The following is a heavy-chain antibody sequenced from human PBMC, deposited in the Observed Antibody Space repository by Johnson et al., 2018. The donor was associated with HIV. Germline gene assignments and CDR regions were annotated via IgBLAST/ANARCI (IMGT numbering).Heavy chain of an antibody. CDR3: ARGFEVAAGWGAFDI. CDR1: EFTFSSYW. V-gene: IGHV3-7*02. J-gene: IGHJ3*02. CDR2: IKQDGSEK. Sequence: EVQLVESGGGLVQPGGSLRLSCAASEFTFSSYWMNWVRQAPGKGLEWVANIKQDGSEKYYVDSVKGRFTISRQNAKNSLYLQMNSLRAGDTAVYYCARGFEVAAGWGAFDIWGQGTMVTVSS. D-gene: IGHD6-13*01.